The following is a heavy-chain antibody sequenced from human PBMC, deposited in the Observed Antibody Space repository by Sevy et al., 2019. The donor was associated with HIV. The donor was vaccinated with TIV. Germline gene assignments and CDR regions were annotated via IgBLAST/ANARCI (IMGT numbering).Heavy chain of an antibody. V-gene: IGHV3-23*01. CDR1: GFTFSSYA. CDR3: AKVGYYDSSAGAFDI. CDR2: ISGSGGST. Sequence: GGSLRLSCAASGFTFSSYAMSWVRQAPGKGLEWVSAISGSGGSTYYADSVKGRFTISGDNSKNTLYLQMNSLRAEDTAVYYCAKVGYYDSSAGAFDIWGQGTMVTVSS. J-gene: IGHJ3*02. D-gene: IGHD3-22*01.